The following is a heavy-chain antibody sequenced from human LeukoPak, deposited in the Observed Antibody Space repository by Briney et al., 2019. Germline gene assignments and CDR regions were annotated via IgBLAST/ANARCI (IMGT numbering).Heavy chain of an antibody. D-gene: IGHD2-2*01. CDR3: AITLRYCSSTSCNDAFDI. Sequence: GGSLRLSCAASGFTFSSYSMNWVRQAPGKGLEWVSSISSSSSYIYYADSVKGRFTISRDNAKNSLYLQMNSLRAEDTAVYYCAITLRYCSSTSCNDAFDIWGQGTMVTVSS. CDR2: ISSSSSYI. CDR1: GFTFSSYS. J-gene: IGHJ3*02. V-gene: IGHV3-21*01.